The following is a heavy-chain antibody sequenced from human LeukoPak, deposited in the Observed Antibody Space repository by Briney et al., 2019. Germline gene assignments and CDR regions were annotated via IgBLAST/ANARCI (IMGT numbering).Heavy chain of an antibody. CDR2: INPSGGST. D-gene: IGHD3-22*01. CDR1: GGTFSTYA. Sequence: ASVKVSCKASGGTFSTYAIIWVRQAPGQGLEWMGIINPSGGSTSYAQKFQGRVTMTRDMSTSTVYMELSSLRSEDTAVYYCAREQWSDSDSSGWERGNAFDIWGQGTMVTVSS. CDR3: AREQWSDSDSSGWERGNAFDI. V-gene: IGHV1-46*01. J-gene: IGHJ3*02.